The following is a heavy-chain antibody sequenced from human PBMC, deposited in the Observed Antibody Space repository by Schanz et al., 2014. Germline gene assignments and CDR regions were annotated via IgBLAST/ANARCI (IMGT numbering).Heavy chain of an antibody. Sequence: EVQLVASGGGLVQPGGSLRLSCVASGFAFSSFAMTWVRQAPGKGLEWVSAISGSGGSTYYADSVKGRFTISRDNSKNTLYLQMNSLRAEDTAVYYCARAGYDADNWFDPWGQGTLVTVSS. CDR1: GFAFSSFA. V-gene: IGHV3-23*04. D-gene: IGHD2-2*01. CDR2: ISGSGGST. J-gene: IGHJ5*02. CDR3: ARAGYDADNWFDP.